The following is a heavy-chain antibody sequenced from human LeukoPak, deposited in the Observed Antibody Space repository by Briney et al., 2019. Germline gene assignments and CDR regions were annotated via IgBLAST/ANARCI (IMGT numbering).Heavy chain of an antibody. D-gene: IGHD6-13*01. Sequence: GGSLRLSCAASGFTFSVSVMNWVRQAPGKGLEWVSGVSSSGSNTYYAESVKGRFTISRDNHKNTVHLQMNSLRVEDTAMYCAKEGGYASSWIWGQGILVTVSS. J-gene: IGHJ4*02. CDR3: AKEGGYASSWI. V-gene: IGHV3-23*05. CDR1: GFTFSVSV. CDR2: VSSSGSNT.